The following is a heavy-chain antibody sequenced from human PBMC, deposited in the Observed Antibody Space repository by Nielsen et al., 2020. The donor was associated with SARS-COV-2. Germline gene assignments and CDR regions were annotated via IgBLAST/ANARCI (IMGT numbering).Heavy chain of an antibody. J-gene: IGHJ6*03. CDR2: INNNTGNP. CDR1: GYTFTSYA. Sequence: SVNVSCKASGYTFTSYAMNWVRQAPGQGLEWMGWINNNTGNPTYAQGFTGRFVFSLDTSVSTAYLQISSLKAEDTAVYYCARDCTKAAGYYYMDVWGKGTTVTVSS. D-gene: IGHD2-8*01. V-gene: IGHV7-4-1*02. CDR3: ARDCTKAAGYYYMDV.